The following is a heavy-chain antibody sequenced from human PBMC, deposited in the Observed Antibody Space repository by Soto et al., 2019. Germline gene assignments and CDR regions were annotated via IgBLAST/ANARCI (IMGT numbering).Heavy chain of an antibody. CDR2: IYRTGST. V-gene: IGHV4-4*02. CDR3: ASRDPGTSVDY. CDR1: GGSFTSNNW. J-gene: IGHJ4*02. D-gene: IGHD1-7*01. Sequence: QVQLQESGPGLVKPSGTLSLTCAVSGGSFTSNNWWTWVRQPPGQGLEWIGEIYRTGSTNYNPSLKSRVTISLDKYENQCSLKVTSLTAADTAVYYCASRDPGTSVDYWGQVTLVTVSS.